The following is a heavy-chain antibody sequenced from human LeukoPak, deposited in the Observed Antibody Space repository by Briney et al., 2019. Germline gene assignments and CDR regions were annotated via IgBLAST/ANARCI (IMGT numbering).Heavy chain of an antibody. CDR3: AKLTRGYCSSTACPNWFDP. D-gene: IGHD2-2*01. CDR1: GFSFSDFP. CDR2: ISDSGGTT. V-gene: IGHV3-23*01. Sequence: GGSLKLSCAASGFSFSDFPMHWVRQASGKGLEWVSAISDSGGTTYYADSVKGRFTISRDNSKNTLYLQMNSLRGEDTAVYYCAKLTRGYCSSTACPNWFDPWGQGTLVTVSS. J-gene: IGHJ5*02.